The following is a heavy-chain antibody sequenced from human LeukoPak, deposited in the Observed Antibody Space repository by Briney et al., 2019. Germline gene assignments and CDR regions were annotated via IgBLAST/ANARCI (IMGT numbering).Heavy chain of an antibody. Sequence: GRSLRLSCAASGFTFSSYSMNWVRQAPGKGLEWASSISSSSSYIYYADSVKGRFTISRDNAKNSLYLQMNSLRAEDTAVYYCARKRQQLDDYWGQGTLVTVSS. D-gene: IGHD6-13*01. J-gene: IGHJ4*02. CDR3: ARKRQQLDDY. CDR2: ISSSSSYI. V-gene: IGHV3-21*01. CDR1: GFTFSSYS.